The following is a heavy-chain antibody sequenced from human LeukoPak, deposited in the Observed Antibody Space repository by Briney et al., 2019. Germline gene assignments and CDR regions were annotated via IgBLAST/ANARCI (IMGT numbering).Heavy chain of an antibody. Sequence: SETLSLTCTVSGGSISSHYWSWIRQPPGKGLEWLGYIYHSGSTYYNPSLKSRVTISVDRSKNQFSLKLSSVTAADTAVYYCARTERPMLRSAEYFQHWGQGTLVTVSS. CDR1: GGSISSHY. CDR3: ARTERPMLRSAEYFQH. CDR2: IYHSGST. D-gene: IGHD2-8*01. J-gene: IGHJ1*01. V-gene: IGHV4-59*11.